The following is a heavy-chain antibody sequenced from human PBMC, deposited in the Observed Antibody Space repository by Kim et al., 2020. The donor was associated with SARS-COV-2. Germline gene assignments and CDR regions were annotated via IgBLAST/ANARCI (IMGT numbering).Heavy chain of an antibody. D-gene: IGHD6-19*01. CDR3: ARGTGVAVAATRARFDP. Sequence: SETLSLTCTVSGGSISSNSYYWGWIRQPPGKGLEWIGTIYYSGATYYNPSLKSRVTISVDASKNHFSLRLSSVTAADTAVYYCARGTGVAVAATRARFDPWGQGTLVTVSS. CDR1: GGSISSNSYY. CDR2: IYYSGAT. J-gene: IGHJ5*02. V-gene: IGHV4-39*02.